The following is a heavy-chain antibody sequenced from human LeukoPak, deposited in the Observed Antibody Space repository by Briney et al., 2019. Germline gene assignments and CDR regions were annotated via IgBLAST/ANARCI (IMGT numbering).Heavy chain of an antibody. CDR2: ISSSSSYI. CDR3: ARGGWELIDY. V-gene: IGHV3-21*04. D-gene: IGHD1-26*01. J-gene: IGHJ4*02. Sequence: GGSLRLFCAASGFTFSSYSMNWVRQAPGKGLEWVSSISSSSSYIYYADSVKGRFTISRDNAKNSLYLQMNSLRADVMGVYYCARGGWELIDYWGQGTLVTVSS. CDR1: GFTFSSYS.